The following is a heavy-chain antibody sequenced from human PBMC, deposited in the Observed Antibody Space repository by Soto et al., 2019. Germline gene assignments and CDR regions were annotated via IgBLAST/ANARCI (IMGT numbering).Heavy chain of an antibody. Sequence: EVQLLESGGGLVQPGGSLRLSCAASGFTFSNYAMSWVRQAPGKGLEWVSAIDSSGGNTYYAGSVKGRFAISRDNSKNTLYLQMSSLRAEDTAVYDCAKDRRMITCGGQGTLVTVSS. J-gene: IGHJ4*02. D-gene: IGHD3-16*01. V-gene: IGHV3-23*01. CDR3: AKDRRMITC. CDR2: IDSSGGNT. CDR1: GFTFSNYA.